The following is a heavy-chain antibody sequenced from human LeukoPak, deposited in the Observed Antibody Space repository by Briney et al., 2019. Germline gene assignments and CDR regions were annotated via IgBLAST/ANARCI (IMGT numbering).Heavy chain of an antibody. CDR2: INPNIGST. Sequence: GASVKVSCKASGYTFTDYYMHWVRQAPGQGLEWMGWINPNIGSTNYAQKFQGRVTMTRDTSITTAYMEPSRLRSDDTAVYYCARDGYSGRFDPWGQGTLVTVSS. D-gene: IGHD5-12*01. CDR3: ARDGYSGRFDP. V-gene: IGHV1-2*02. J-gene: IGHJ5*02. CDR1: GYTFTDYY.